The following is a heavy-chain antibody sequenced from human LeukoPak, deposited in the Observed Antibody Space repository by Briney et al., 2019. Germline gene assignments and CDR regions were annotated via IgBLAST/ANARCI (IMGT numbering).Heavy chain of an antibody. V-gene: IGHV3-23*01. CDR2: ISGSGGST. J-gene: IGHJ4*02. Sequence: GGSLRLSCAASGFTFSSYAMTWVRRAPGKGLEWVSAISGSGGSTYYADSVKGRFTITRDNSKNALYLQMNSPRAEDKAAYYCAKGIGRYLFDSWGQGTLVTVSS. D-gene: IGHD2-2*02. CDR3: AKGIGRYLFDS. CDR1: GFTFSSYA.